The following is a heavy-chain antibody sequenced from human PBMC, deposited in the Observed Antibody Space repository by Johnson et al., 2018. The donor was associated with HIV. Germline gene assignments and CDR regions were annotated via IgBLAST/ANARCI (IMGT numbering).Heavy chain of an antibody. CDR3: TTEGDAFDI. J-gene: IGHJ3*02. Sequence: VQLVESGGGVVQPGGSLRLSCRASCFPFSNAWMNWVRQAPGKGLEWVGRLKSRADGGTTDYAVSVKDRFTILRDDSKNTLYLQMSSLRTEDAGVYYCTTEGDAFDIWGQGTMVTVSS. CDR2: LKSRADGGTT. V-gene: IGHV3-15*01. CDR1: CFPFSNAW.